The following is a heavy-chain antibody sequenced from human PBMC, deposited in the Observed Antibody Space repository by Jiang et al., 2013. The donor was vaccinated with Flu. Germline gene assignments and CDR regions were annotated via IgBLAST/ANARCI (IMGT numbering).Heavy chain of an antibody. CDR2: ISINSNYI. V-gene: IGHV3-21*01. D-gene: IGHD3-10*02. CDR1: GFTFTRHT. J-gene: IGHJ6*01. CDR3: AREKPNRTYVHYYGMDV. Sequence: LVKPGGSLRLSCAASGFTFTRHTMNWVRQAPGKGLEWVASISINSNYIYYADSVKGRFTISRDNARNSVYLQMYSLGAEDTAAYYCAREKPNRTYVHYYGMDVWGQGTTVTVS.